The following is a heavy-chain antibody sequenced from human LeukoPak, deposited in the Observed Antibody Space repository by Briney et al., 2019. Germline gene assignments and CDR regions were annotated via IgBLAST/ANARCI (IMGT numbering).Heavy chain of an antibody. Sequence: PGGSLRLSCAASGFTFSSYEMNWVRQAPGKGLEWVSYISSSSSTIYYADSVKGRFTISRDNAKNSLYLQMNSLRAKDTAVYYCARVRIEIWGTIDYWGQGTLVTVSS. CDR1: GFTFSSYE. J-gene: IGHJ4*02. V-gene: IGHV3-48*03. CDR2: ISSSSSTI. CDR3: ARVRIEIWGTIDY. D-gene: IGHD3-16*01.